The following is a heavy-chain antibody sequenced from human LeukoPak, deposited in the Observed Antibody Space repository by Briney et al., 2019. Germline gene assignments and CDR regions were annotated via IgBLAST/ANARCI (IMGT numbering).Heavy chain of an antibody. CDR3: ARWEVRLNAFEM. CDR2: IYYSGST. Sequence: PSETLSLTCTVSGDSISSGGYYWSWIRQNPGKGLEWIGYIYYSGSTYYNPSLKSRVTISVDTSKNQFSLKLSSVTAADTAVYYCARWEVRLNAFEMWGQGTMVTVSS. D-gene: IGHD3-10*01. V-gene: IGHV4-31*03. CDR1: GDSISSGGYY. J-gene: IGHJ3*02.